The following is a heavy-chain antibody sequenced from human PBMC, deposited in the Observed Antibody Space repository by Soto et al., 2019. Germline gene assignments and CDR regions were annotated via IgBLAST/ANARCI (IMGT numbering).Heavy chain of an antibody. V-gene: IGHV1-69*13. CDR2: IIPIFGTA. CDR3: ARDLREYYYDSSGRVNFDY. J-gene: IGHJ4*02. Sequence: ASVKVSCKASGYTFTGYYMHWVRQAPGQGLEWMGGIIPIFGTANYAQKFQGRVTITADESTSTAYMELSSLRSEDTAVYYCARDLREYYYDSSGRVNFDYWGQGTLVTVSS. CDR1: GYTFTGYY. D-gene: IGHD3-22*01.